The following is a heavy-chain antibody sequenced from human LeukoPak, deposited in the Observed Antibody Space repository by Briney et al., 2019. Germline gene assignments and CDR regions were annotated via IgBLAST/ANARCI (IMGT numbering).Heavy chain of an antibody. V-gene: IGHV3-23*01. J-gene: IGHJ4*02. D-gene: IGHD1-1*01. Sequence: GGSLRLSCAASGFTFSSSAMSWVRQAPGKGLEWVSAISNNGGYTYYADSVQGRFTISRDNSKSTLCLQMNSLRAEDTAVYYCARLTRRSGNYFDYWGQGTLVTVSS. CDR3: ARLTRRSGNYFDY. CDR1: GFTFSSSA. CDR2: ISNNGGYT.